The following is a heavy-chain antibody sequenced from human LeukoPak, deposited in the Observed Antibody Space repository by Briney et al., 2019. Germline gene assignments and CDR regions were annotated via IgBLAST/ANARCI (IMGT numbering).Heavy chain of an antibody. CDR1: GDSVSGNSAA. J-gene: IGHJ6*02. Sequence: SQTLSLTCAISGDSVSGNSAAWNWIRQSPSRGLEWLGRTYYRSKWYNDYAVSVKSRITINPDTSKNQFSLQLNSVTPEDTAVYYCARVGYYDSSGYDYGMDVWGQGTTVTVSS. D-gene: IGHD3-22*01. V-gene: IGHV6-1*01. CDR2: TYYRSKWYN. CDR3: ARVGYYDSSGYDYGMDV.